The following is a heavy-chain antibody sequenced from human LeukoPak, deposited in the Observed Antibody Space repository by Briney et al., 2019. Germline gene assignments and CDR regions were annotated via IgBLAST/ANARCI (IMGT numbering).Heavy chain of an antibody. V-gene: IGHV4-39*01. CDR1: GNSIRSSSYY. Sequence: PSETLSLTCTVSGNSIRSSSYYWGWIRQSPEKGLEWIGSIYYSGSTYYSASFKSRVTISVDTSQNQFSLKLRSVTAADRAVYHCASRYYYDTRGYFLHWGQGTLVTVSS. D-gene: IGHD3-22*01. CDR2: IYYSGST. J-gene: IGHJ1*01. CDR3: ASRYYYDTRGYFLH.